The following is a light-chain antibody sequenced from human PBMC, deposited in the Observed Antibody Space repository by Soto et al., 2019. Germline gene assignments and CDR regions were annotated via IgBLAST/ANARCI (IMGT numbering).Light chain of an antibody. CDR2: DAS. V-gene: IGKV3-11*01. CDR1: QSVSSY. CDR3: QQRSNWPRT. J-gene: IGKJ2*01. Sequence: EIVLTQSPATLSLSPGERATLSCRASQSVSSYLAWYQQKPGQAPRLLIYDASNRATGIPARFSGSGSGTDFTLTISSLEPEDFAGYYCQQRSNWPRTCGQGTKQEIK.